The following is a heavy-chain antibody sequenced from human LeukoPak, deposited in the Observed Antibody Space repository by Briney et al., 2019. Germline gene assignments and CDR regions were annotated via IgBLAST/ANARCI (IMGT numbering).Heavy chain of an antibody. CDR1: GGTFSSYA. Sequence: SVKVSCKASGGTFSSYAISWVRQAPGQGLEWMGGIIPIFGTANYAQKFQGRVTITADESTSTAYMELSSLRSEDTAVYYCARAEVRGVIITSWFDPWGQGTLVTVSS. J-gene: IGHJ5*02. V-gene: IGHV1-69*01. CDR2: IIPIFGTA. CDR3: ARAEVRGVIITSWFDP. D-gene: IGHD3-10*01.